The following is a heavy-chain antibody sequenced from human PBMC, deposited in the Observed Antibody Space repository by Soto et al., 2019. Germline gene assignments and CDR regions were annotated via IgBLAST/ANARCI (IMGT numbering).Heavy chain of an antibody. CDR1: GGSFSGYY. CDR2: IYHSGST. V-gene: IGHV4-34*01. D-gene: IGHD7-27*01. CDR3: ARGPSGDKVHY. Sequence: SETLSLTCAVYGGSFSGYYWSWIRQPPGKGLEWIGYIYHSGSTYYNPSLKSRVTISVDRSKNHFSLTLSSVTAADTAVYYCARGPSGDKVHYWGQGALVTVSS. J-gene: IGHJ4*02.